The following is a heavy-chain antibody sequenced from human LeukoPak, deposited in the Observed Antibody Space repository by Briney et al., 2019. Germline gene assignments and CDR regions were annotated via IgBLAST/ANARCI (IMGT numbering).Heavy chain of an antibody. J-gene: IGHJ4*02. V-gene: IGHV4-59*08. Sequence: SETLSLTCTVSGGSISSYYWSWIRQPPGKGLEWIGYIYYSGSTNYNPSLKSRVTISVDTSKHQFSLKLSSVTAADTAVYYCARHRPSSSWYYFVYWGQGTLVTVSS. CDR1: GGSISSYY. CDR3: ARHRPSSSWYYFVY. D-gene: IGHD6-13*01. CDR2: IYYSGST.